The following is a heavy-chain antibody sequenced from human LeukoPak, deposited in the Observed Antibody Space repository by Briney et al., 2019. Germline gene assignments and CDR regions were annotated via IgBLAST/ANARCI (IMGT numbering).Heavy chain of an antibody. D-gene: IGHD3-10*01. CDR3: ARAGITMVRGVIIKRGFWFDP. CDR1: GYTFTGYY. Sequence: ASVKVSCKASGYTFTGYYMHWVRQAPGQGLEWMGIINPSGGSTSYAQKFQGRVTMTRDMSTSTVYMELSSLRSEDTAVYYCARAGITMVRGVIIKRGFWFDPWGQGTLVTVSS. J-gene: IGHJ5*02. V-gene: IGHV1-46*01. CDR2: INPSGGST.